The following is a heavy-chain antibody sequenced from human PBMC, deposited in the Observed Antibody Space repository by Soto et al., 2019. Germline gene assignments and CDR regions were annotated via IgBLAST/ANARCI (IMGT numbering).Heavy chain of an antibody. J-gene: IGHJ6*02. D-gene: IGHD6-19*01. CDR2: ISSSGSTI. CDR1: GFTFSSYE. CDR3: ARGRSSGWYVDYYYYYGMDV. V-gene: IGHV3-48*03. Sequence: PVGSLRLSWSASGFTFSSYEMNWVRQAPGKWLEWVSYISSSGSTIYYADSVKGRFTISRDNAKNSLYLQMNSLRAEDTAVYYCARGRSSGWYVDYYYYYGMDVWGQGTTVTVSS.